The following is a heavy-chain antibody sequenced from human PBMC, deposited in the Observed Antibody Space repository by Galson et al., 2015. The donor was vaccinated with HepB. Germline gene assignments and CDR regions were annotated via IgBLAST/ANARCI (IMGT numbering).Heavy chain of an antibody. CDR1: GFTFSNYP. CDR3: ARGTGDLPLDY. Sequence: SLRLSCAASGFTFSNYPMHWVRRAPGKGLEWEAVISSDGSNKHYADSVKGRFTISRDNSKNTLYLQVSSLRAEDTAIYYCARGTGDLPLDYWGQGTLVTVST. V-gene: IGHV3-30-3*01. J-gene: IGHJ4*02. CDR2: ISSDGSNK. D-gene: IGHD3-10*01.